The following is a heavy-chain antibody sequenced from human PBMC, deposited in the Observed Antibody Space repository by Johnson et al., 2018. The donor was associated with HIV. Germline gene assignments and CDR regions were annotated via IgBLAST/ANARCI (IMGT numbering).Heavy chain of an antibody. CDR1: GFTFSSYA. D-gene: IGHD3-22*01. V-gene: IGHV3-30*04. CDR2: ISYDGSNK. J-gene: IGHJ3*02. Sequence: QMQLVESGGGVVQPGRSLRLSCAASGFTFSSYAMHWVRQAPGKGLEWVAVISYDGSNKYYADSVKGRFTISRDNSKNTLYLQMNSLRAEDTAVYYCAREGDMIVVVAAFDIWGQGTMVIVSS. CDR3: AREGDMIVVVAAFDI.